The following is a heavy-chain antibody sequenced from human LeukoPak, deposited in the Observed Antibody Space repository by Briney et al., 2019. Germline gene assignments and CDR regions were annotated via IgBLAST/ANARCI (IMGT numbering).Heavy chain of an antibody. CDR3: GPSGGE. V-gene: IGHV3-33*03. CDR2: IWYDGSNK. D-gene: IGHD3-16*01. CDR1: GFTFSSYG. Sequence: GGSLRLSCAASGFTFSSYGMHWVRQAPGKGLEWVAVIWYDGSNKYYADSVKGRFTISRDNAKNSLYLQMNSLRAEDTAVYYCGPSGGEWGQGTLVTVSS. J-gene: IGHJ4*02.